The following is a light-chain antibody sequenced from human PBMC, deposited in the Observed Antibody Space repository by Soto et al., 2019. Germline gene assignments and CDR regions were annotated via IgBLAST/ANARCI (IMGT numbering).Light chain of an antibody. Sequence: IVLTQAPGTLSLSPWERATLSCRASQSVSRYLTWYQQKPGQGPRVLIYGASSRATGIPDRFSGSGSGTDFTLTINRLEPEDFAVYYCQQYGSSPPTFGQGTKVDIK. J-gene: IGKJ1*01. CDR1: QSVSRY. V-gene: IGKV3-20*01. CDR2: GAS. CDR3: QQYGSSPPT.